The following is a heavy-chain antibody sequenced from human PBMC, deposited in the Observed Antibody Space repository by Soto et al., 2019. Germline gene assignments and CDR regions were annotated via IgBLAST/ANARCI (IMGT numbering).Heavy chain of an antibody. Sequence: PSETLSLTCAVYGGSFSGYYWSWIRQPPGKGLEWIGEINHSGSTNYNPSLKSRVTISVDTSKNQFSLKLSSVTAADTAVYYCARRYYDFWSGSSPMYYFDYWGQGTLVTVSS. CDR1: GGSFSGYY. V-gene: IGHV4-34*01. J-gene: IGHJ4*02. CDR3: ARRYYDFWSGSSPMYYFDY. D-gene: IGHD3-3*01. CDR2: INHSGST.